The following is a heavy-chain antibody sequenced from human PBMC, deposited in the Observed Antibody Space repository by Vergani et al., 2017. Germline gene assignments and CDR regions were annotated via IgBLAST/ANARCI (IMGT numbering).Heavy chain of an antibody. CDR1: GFSFNTYG. J-gene: IGHJ5*01. CDR2: IGYDGRIK. D-gene: IGHD1-1*01. V-gene: IGHV3-30*02. CDR3: ARWGNEKRLDS. Sequence: QVQLVETGGGVVQPGGSLRLYCATSGFSFNTYGAHWVRQAPGKGLEWVAFIGYDGRIKYNVDSVKGRFTISRDTSKKTLSLQMRSLRADDTAVYYCARWGNEKRLDSWGQGTLVTVSS.